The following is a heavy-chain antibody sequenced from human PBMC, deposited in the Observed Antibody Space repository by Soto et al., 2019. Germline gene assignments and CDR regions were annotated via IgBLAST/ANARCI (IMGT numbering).Heavy chain of an antibody. CDR1: GFTFSSYA. D-gene: IGHD4-17*01. CDR2: ISGSGGST. CDR3: AKDSTLYYGGNEDY. Sequence: PGGSLRLSCAASGFTFSSYAMSWVRQAPGKGLEWVSAISGSGGSTYYADSVKGRFTISRDNSKNTLYLQMNSLRAEDTAVYYCAKDSTLYYGGNEDYWGQGTLVTVSS. V-gene: IGHV3-23*01. J-gene: IGHJ4*02.